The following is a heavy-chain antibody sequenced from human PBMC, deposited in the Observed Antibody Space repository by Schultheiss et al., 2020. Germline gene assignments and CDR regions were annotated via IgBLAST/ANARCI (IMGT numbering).Heavy chain of an antibody. V-gene: IGHV3-30*14. J-gene: IGHJ6*02. CDR2: ISYDGSNK. CDR3: ARLRRWLQPDYYYYYGMDV. CDR1: GFTFSSYA. D-gene: IGHD5-24*01. Sequence: GGSLRLSCAASGFTFSSYAMNWVRQAPGKGLEWVAVISYDGSNKYYADSVKGRFTISRDNSKNTLYLQMNSLRAEDTAVYYCARLRRWLQPDYYYYYGMDVWGQGTTVTVSS.